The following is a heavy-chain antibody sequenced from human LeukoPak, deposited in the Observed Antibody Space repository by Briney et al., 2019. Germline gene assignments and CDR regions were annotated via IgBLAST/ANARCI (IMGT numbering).Heavy chain of an antibody. D-gene: IGHD3-10*01. CDR1: GFDVSHHY. Sequence: PGGSLRLSCAASGFDVSHHYLNWVRQAPGKGLEWVSYISSSGSTIYYADSVKGRFTISRDNAKNSLYLQMNRLGAEDTAVYYCVRGGYSSFDYWGQGTLVTVSS. V-gene: IGHV3-48*04. J-gene: IGHJ4*02. CDR2: ISSSGSTI. CDR3: VRGGYSSFDY.